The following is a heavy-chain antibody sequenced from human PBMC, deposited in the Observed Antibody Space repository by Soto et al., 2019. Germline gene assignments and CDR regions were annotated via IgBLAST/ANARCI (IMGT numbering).Heavy chain of an antibody. CDR2: IYYSGST. Sequence: SETLSLTCTVSGGSISSGGYYWSWIRQHPGRGLEWIGYIYYSGSTNYNPSLKSRVAISVDTSKNQFSLKLSSVTAADTAVYYCARRYGGNFDYWGQGTLVTVSS. CDR1: GGSISSGGYY. CDR3: ARRYGGNFDY. J-gene: IGHJ4*02. D-gene: IGHD1-26*01. V-gene: IGHV4-61*08.